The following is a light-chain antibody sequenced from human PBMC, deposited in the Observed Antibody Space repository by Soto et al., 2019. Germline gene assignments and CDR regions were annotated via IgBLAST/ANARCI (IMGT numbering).Light chain of an antibody. CDR1: QSISSY. V-gene: IGKV1-39*01. J-gene: IGKJ1*01. CDR3: QLSYSTPQT. Sequence: DIQMTQSPSSLSASVGDRVTITCRASQSISSYLNWYQQKPGKAPKLLIYAASSLQSGVPSRFSGSGSGTDFTLSSSSLHPEPFATYYCQLSYSTPQTFDQATKVAIK. CDR2: AAS.